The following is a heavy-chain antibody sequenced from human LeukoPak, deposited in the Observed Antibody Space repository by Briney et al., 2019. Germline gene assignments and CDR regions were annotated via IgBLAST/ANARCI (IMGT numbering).Heavy chain of an antibody. D-gene: IGHD4-17*01. CDR3: ARHADGVTIFDY. J-gene: IGHJ4*02. CDR1: GGSISSSSYY. Sequence: KPSETLSLTCTVSGGSISSSSYYWGWFGRPPGKGREGIGSIYYSGSTYYNPSLKSRVTISVDTSKNQFSLKLSSVTAADTAVYYCARHADGVTIFDYWGQGTLVTVSS. V-gene: IGHV4-39*01. CDR2: IYYSGST.